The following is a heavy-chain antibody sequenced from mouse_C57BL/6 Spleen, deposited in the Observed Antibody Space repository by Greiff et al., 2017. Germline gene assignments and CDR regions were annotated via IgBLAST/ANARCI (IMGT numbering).Heavy chain of an antibody. CDR3: ARNPLDWYFDV. J-gene: IGHJ1*03. V-gene: IGHV1-64*01. Sequence: QVQLQQPGAELVKPGASVKLSCKASGYTFTSYWMHWVKQRPGQGLEWIGMIHPNSGSTNYNEKFKSKATLTVDKSSSTAYMQLSSLTSEDSAVYYCARNPLDWYFDVWGTGTTVTVSS. CDR2: IHPNSGST. CDR1: GYTFTSYW.